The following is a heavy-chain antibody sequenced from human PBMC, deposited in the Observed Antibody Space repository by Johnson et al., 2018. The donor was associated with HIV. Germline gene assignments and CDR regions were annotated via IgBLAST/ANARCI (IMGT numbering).Heavy chain of an antibody. Sequence: QVQLVESGGGVVQPGGSLRLSCAASGFTFSSYGMHWVRQAPGKGLEWVAVISYDGSNKYYADSVKGRFTISRDNSKNTLYLQMNSLRAEDTAVYYCARDLYYYDSSGPKFSGAFDIWGQGTMVTVSS. CDR1: GFTFSSYG. CDR2: ISYDGSNK. V-gene: IGHV3-30*19. D-gene: IGHD3-22*01. J-gene: IGHJ3*02. CDR3: ARDLYYYDSSGPKFSGAFDI.